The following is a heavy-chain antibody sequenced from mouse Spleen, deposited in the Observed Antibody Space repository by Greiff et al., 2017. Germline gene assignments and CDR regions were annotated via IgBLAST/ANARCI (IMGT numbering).Heavy chain of an antibody. Sequence: EVQLVESGGGLVKPGGSLKLSCAASGFTFSSYAMSWVRQTPEKRLEWVAYISSGGGNTYYPDSVKGRYTISRDNAKNTLYLQMSSLRSEDTALYYCARALGGPVDYWGQGTTLTVSS. J-gene: IGHJ2*01. CDR3: ARALGGPVDY. V-gene: IGHV5-9-3*01. CDR2: ISSGGGNT. CDR1: GFTFSSYA.